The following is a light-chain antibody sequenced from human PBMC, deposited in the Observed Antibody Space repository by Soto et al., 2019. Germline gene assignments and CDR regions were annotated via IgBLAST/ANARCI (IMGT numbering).Light chain of an antibody. CDR1: RSVSSSY. V-gene: IGKV3-15*01. J-gene: IGKJ1*01. Sequence: EIVLTQSPGTLSLSPGERATLYCRASRSVSSSYLAWYQQKPGQAPRLLIYGASTRDTGIPARFSGSGSGTEFTLTISSLQSEDFAVYHCQQYNKWPPTFGQGTKVDIK. CDR2: GAS. CDR3: QQYNKWPPT.